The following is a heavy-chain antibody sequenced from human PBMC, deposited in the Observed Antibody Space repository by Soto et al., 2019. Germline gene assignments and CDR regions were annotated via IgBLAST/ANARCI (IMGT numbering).Heavy chain of an antibody. D-gene: IGHD1-20*01. CDR3: ARADNWNGYYYYGMDA. Sequence: SETLSLTCAVSGYSLSSGYYWGWIRQPPGKGLEWIASMHHSGSTYYNPSLKSRVTISVDTSKNQFSLKLSSVTAADTAVYYCARADNWNGYYYYGMDAWGQGTTVTVSS. CDR2: MHHSGST. J-gene: IGHJ6*02. CDR1: GYSLSSGYY. V-gene: IGHV4-38-2*01.